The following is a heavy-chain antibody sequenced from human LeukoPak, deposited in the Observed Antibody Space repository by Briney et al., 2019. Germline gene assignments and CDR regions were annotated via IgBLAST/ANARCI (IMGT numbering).Heavy chain of an antibody. CDR1: GGSISSYY. CDR2: IDDSGST. Sequence: AETLSLTCTVSGGSISSYYWSWIRQPPGKGPEWIGYIDDSGSTNYNPSLKSRVTISVDTSKNQFSLKLSSVTAADTAVYYCARERGDFRFVDIWGQGTMVIVSS. J-gene: IGHJ3*02. V-gene: IGHV4-59*01. D-gene: IGHD3-16*01. CDR3: ARERGDFRFVDI.